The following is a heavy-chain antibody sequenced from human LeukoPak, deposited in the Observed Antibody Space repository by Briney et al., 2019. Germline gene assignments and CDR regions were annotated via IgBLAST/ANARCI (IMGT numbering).Heavy chain of an antibody. V-gene: IGHV3-21*01. CDR1: GFTFSSYS. Sequence: GGSLRLSCAASGFTFSSYSMNWVCQAPGKGLEWVSSISSSSSYIYYADSVKGRFTISRDNAKNSLYLQMNSLRAEDTAVYYCARDLFSSSWSYYYYYGMDVWGQGTTVTVSS. J-gene: IGHJ6*02. CDR2: ISSSSSYI. CDR3: ARDLFSSSWSYYYYYGMDV. D-gene: IGHD6-13*01.